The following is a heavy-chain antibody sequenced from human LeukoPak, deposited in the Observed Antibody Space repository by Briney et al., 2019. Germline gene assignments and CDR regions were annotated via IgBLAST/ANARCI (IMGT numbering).Heavy chain of an antibody. Sequence: GGSLRLSCAASGFTFSSYSMNWVRQAPGKGLEWVSSISGSSSYINYADSVKGRFTIARDNAQNSLFLQLNSLRAEDTAVYYCARDPYSSGWYKDAFYIWGQVTMVTVSS. D-gene: IGHD6-19*01. J-gene: IGHJ3*02. CDR3: ARDPYSSGWYKDAFYI. CDR2: ISGSSSYI. CDR1: GFTFSSYS. V-gene: IGHV3-21*01.